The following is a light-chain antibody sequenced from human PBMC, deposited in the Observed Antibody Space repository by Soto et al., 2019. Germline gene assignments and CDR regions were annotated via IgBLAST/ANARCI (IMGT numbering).Light chain of an antibody. Sequence: QSVLTQPPSASGSPGQSVAISCTGTSSDVGGYNYVSWYQQHPGKAPKLMIYEVNKRPSGVPDRFSGSKSGNTASLTVSGLQAEDEADYYCCSYAGNNLFLFGGGTKLTVL. CDR3: CSYAGNNLFL. CDR1: SSDVGGYNY. CDR2: EVN. J-gene: IGLJ2*01. V-gene: IGLV2-8*01.